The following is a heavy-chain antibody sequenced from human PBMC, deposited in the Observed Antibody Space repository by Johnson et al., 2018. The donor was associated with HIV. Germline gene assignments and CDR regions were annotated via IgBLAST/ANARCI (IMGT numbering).Heavy chain of an antibody. CDR3: ARGSRYTYDNDDAYLLHAFDI. D-gene: IGHD3-22*01. V-gene: IGHV3-66*01. J-gene: IGHJ3*02. Sequence: MQLVESGGGVVQPGRSLRLSCAASGFTVSSNYMSWVRQAPGKGLEWVSIIYSGGRTYYADSVKGRFTISRDNSKNTLYLQMNSLRAEDTAVYYCARGSRYTYDNDDAYLLHAFDIWGQGTTVTVSS. CDR2: IYSGGRT. CDR1: GFTVSSNY.